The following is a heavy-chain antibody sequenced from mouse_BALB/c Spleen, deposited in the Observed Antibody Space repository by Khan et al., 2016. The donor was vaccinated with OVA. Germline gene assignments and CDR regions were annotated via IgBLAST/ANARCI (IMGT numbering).Heavy chain of an antibody. V-gene: IGHV3-8*02. CDR3: ARSTYRYAFVY. D-gene: IGHD2-14*01. Sequence: EVELVESGPSLVKPSQTLSLTCSVTGDSITTGYWNWIRKFPGNKLEYMGYIIYTGYTYYNPSLKSRISITRHTSNNQYYLQLNSVTDEDTATYYCARSTYRYAFVYWGQGTLVPVSA. CDR1: GDSITTGY. CDR2: IIYTGYT. J-gene: IGHJ3*01.